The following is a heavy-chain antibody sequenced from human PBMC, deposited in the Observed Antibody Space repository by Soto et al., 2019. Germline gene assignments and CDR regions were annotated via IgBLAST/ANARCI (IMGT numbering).Heavy chain of an antibody. J-gene: IGHJ4*02. D-gene: IGHD6-13*01. CDR1: GYTFTNYA. Sequence: QVQLVQSGAEVKKPGALVKVSCKASGYTFTNYAIHWVRQAPGQRLECMGWINIGNGNTKYSQEFQGRVAITRDTSATTAYLELSSLRSEDTAVYYCARVKGIATVGPLDYWGQGTLVTVSS. CDR3: ARVKGIATVGPLDY. CDR2: INIGNGNT. V-gene: IGHV1-3*04.